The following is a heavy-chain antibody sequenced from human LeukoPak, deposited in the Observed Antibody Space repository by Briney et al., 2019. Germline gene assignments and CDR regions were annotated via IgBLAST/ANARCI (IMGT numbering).Heavy chain of an antibody. J-gene: IGHJ4*02. D-gene: IGHD6-13*01. V-gene: IGHV1-2*06. CDR1: GYTFTVYY. CDR3: ARSYSSSWYYFDY. CDR2: INPNSGGT. Sequence: ASVKVSCKASGYTFTVYYMHWVRQAPGQGLEWMGRINPNSGGTNYAQKFQGRVTMTRDTSISTAYMELSRLRSDDTAVYYCARSYSSSWYYFDYWGQGTLVTVSS.